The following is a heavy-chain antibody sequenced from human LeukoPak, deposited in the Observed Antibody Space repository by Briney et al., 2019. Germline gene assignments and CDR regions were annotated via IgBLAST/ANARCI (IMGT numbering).Heavy chain of an antibody. CDR3: AKSNGYGLIDI. CDR2: VHDSGRT. Sequence: SETLSLTCSVSSGSIDSYYWSWIRQPPGKGLEWIGYVHDSGRTNYNPSLKSRVTISLDTSRNQFSLKLNSVTAADTAVYYCAKSNGYGLIDIWGQGTMVTVSS. J-gene: IGHJ3*02. D-gene: IGHD3-22*01. V-gene: IGHV4-59*12. CDR1: SGSIDSYY.